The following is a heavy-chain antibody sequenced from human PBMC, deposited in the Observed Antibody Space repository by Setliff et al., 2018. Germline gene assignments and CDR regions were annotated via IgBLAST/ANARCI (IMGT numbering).Heavy chain of an antibody. CDR1: GGSIRNYY. Sequence: SETLSLTCTVSGGSIRNYYWSWIRQPPGKGLEWIGYIYYSGNTNYNPSLKSRVTISVDTSKNQFSLKLSSVTAADTAVYFCARRSATAGQGGFDIWGQGTMVTVS. CDR3: ARRSATAGQGGFDI. J-gene: IGHJ3*02. D-gene: IGHD6-19*01. CDR2: IYYSGNT. V-gene: IGHV4-59*01.